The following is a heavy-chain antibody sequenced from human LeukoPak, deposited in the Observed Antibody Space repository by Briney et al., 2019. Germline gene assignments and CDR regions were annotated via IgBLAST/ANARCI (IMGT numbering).Heavy chain of an antibody. CDR1: GFTFSSYA. CDR3: AKDQYYDSSGHYDGYYFDY. V-gene: IGHV3-23*01. J-gene: IGHJ4*02. Sequence: AGGSLLPSCAASGFTFSSYAMPWVRPAPGRGLEWVSAISGSGGSTYYADSVKGRFTISRDNSKNTLYLQINSLRAEDTAVYYCAKDQYYDSSGHYDGYYFDYWGQGTLVTVSS. CDR2: ISGSGGST. D-gene: IGHD3-22*01.